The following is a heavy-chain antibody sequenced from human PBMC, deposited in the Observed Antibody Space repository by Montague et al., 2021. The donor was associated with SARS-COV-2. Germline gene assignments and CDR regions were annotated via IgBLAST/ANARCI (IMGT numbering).Heavy chain of an antibody. CDR3: ARQYTGYNRRFDY. V-gene: IGHV4-4*07. D-gene: IGHD5-12*01. J-gene: IGHJ4*02. CDR2: ISSSGGI. CDR1: GSISGYY. Sequence: SETLSLICTVSGSISGYYWTWIRQSAGKGLEWIGRISSSGGIDYNASLKSRVTMSLDTSKIQLSLKLSSVTAADTAVYYCARQYTGYNRRFDYWGQGALVTVSP.